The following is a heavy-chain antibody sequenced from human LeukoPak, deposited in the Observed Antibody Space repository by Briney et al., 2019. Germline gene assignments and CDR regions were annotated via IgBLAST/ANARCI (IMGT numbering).Heavy chain of an antibody. CDR2: INSDGSSS. D-gene: IGHD3-9*01. J-gene: IGHJ1*01. CDR1: GFAFSSHW. V-gene: IGHV3-74*01. CDR3: AKGASLRYFDWLSAEYFQH. Sequence: GGSLRLSCAASGFAFSSHWMHWVRQAPGKGLEWVSRINSDGSSSSYADSVKGRFTISRDNSKNTLYLQMNSLRAEDTAVYYCAKGASLRYFDWLSAEYFQHWGQGTLVTVSS.